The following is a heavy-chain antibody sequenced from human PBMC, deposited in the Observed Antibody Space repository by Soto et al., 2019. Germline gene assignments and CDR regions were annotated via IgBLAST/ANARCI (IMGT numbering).Heavy chain of an antibody. CDR1: GFTFSTYS. J-gene: IGHJ5*02. V-gene: IGHV3-30-3*01. D-gene: IGHD2-21*02. Sequence: QVQLVESGGGVVQRGESLRLSCEASGFTFSTYSMNWVRQSPGKGREWVAVISYDGNRIYYADSVKGRFTISRDNAKNTMFLQMSGLRPEDTAIYYCARGLVVTAKGWFDLWGQGTQVTVSS. CDR2: ISYDGNRI. CDR3: ARGLVVTAKGWFDL.